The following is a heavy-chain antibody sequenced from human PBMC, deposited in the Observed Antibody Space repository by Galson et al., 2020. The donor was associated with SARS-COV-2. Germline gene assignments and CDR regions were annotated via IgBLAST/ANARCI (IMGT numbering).Heavy chain of an antibody. V-gene: IGHV3-21*01. Sequence: GESLKISCAAYGFIFRDHYMTWDRQAPGKRLEWVSSISSTRSSKYYAESLQGRLTVSRDNAKRSLFLQVNSLRVEDTAVYYCARDMHCPSGVCRFYGLDVWGQGTTVTVSS. D-gene: IGHD2-8*01. CDR3: ARDMHCPSGVCRFYGLDV. CDR1: GFIFRDHY. J-gene: IGHJ6*02. CDR2: ISSTRSSK.